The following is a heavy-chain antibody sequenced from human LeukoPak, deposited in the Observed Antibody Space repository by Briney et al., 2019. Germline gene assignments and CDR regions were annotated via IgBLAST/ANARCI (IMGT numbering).Heavy chain of an antibody. V-gene: IGHV3-48*04. J-gene: IGHJ4*02. Sequence: PGGSLRLSCAASGFIFGTYSMNWVRQAPGKGLEWVSYISSGSSIIYYADSVKGRFTISRDNAKNSLFLQMNSLRAEDTAVYYCARPLYYNGGCDYWGQGTLVTVSS. D-gene: IGHD3-10*01. CDR1: GFIFGTYS. CDR2: ISSGSSII. CDR3: ARPLYYNGGCDY.